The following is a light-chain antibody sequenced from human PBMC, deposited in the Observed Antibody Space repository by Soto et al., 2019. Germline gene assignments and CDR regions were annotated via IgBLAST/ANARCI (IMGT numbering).Light chain of an antibody. CDR1: QSVSSSY. CDR3: QQYGSSPLT. CDR2: GAS. Sequence: EIVLTQSPGTLSLSPGERATLSCRASQSVSSSYLAWYQQKPGQAPRLLIYGASSRATGIPDRFSGSGSGTDFTLNISRLEPEDFAVYYCQQYGSSPLTFGGGNKVEIK. J-gene: IGKJ4*01. V-gene: IGKV3-20*01.